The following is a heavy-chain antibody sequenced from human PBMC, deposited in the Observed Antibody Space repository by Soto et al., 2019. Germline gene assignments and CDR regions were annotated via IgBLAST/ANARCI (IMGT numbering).Heavy chain of an antibody. CDR3: ARLTWEFDTRSPLDY. CDR1: GYTFTAYY. CDR2: ISANNENT. D-gene: IGHD1-26*01. J-gene: IGHJ4*02. V-gene: IGHV1-18*04. Sequence: ASVKVSCKASGYTFTAYYMHWVRQAPGQGLEWMGWISANNENTNYAQNLQGRVTMTTDASTNTAYMELTSLTSDDTAVYYCARLTWEFDTRSPLDYWGQGTLVTVSS.